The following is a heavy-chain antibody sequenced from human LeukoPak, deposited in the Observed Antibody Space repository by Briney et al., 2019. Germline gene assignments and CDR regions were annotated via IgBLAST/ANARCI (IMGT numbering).Heavy chain of an antibody. CDR2: IGGSGDST. D-gene: IGHD5-24*01. V-gene: IGHV3-23*01. CDR1: GFTFSTYG. J-gene: IGHJ3*02. CDR3: AKEMATMNAFDI. Sequence: GGSLRLSCAPTGFTFSTYGMTWVRQAPGKGLEWVSGIGGSGDSTYYADSVKDRFIISRDNSKNTLYLQMNSLRAEDTAVYYCAKEMATMNAFDIWGQGTMVTVSS.